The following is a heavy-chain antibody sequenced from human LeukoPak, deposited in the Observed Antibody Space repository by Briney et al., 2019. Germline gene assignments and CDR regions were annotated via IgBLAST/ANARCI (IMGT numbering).Heavy chain of an antibody. D-gene: IGHD4/OR15-4a*01. Sequence: GGSLRLSCAASGFTFSSYGMSWVRQAPGKGLEWVSAVTGSGGSTYYADSVKGRFTISRDNSKNTLYLQMNSLRAEDTAVYYCARRAGAYSHPYDYWGQGTLVTVSS. V-gene: IGHV3-23*01. J-gene: IGHJ4*02. CDR2: VTGSGGST. CDR3: ARRAGAYSHPYDY. CDR1: GFTFSSYG.